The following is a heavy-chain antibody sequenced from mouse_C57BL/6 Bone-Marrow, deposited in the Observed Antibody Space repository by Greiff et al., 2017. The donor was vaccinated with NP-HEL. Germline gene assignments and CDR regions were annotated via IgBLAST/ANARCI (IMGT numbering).Heavy chain of an antibody. CDR2: ISNGGGST. CDR1: GFTFSDYY. CDR3: ARQPAMDY. J-gene: IGHJ4*01. V-gene: IGHV5-12*01. Sequence: EVKLMESGGGLVQPGGSLKLSCAASGFTFSDYYMYWVRQTPEKRLEWVAYISNGGGSTYYPDTVKGRFTISRDNAKNTLYLQMSRLKSEETAMYYCARQPAMDYWGQGTSVTVSS.